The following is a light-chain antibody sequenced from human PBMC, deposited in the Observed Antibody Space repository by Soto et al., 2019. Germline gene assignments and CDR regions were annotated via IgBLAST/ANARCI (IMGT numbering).Light chain of an antibody. V-gene: IGKV2-30*01. CDR3: MQGTHWPWT. CDR2: KVS. Sequence: DVVMTQSPLSLPVTLGQPASISCRSSQSLVSSDGNTYLNWFQQRPGQSPRRLIYKVSNRDSGVPDGVSGSGSGTDFTRKISRVEAEDVGVYYCMQGTHWPWTFGHGTKVEIK. CDR1: QSLVSSDGNTY. J-gene: IGKJ1*01.